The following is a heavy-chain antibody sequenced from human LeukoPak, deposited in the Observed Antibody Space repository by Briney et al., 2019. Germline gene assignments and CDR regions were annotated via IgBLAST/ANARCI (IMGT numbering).Heavy chain of an antibody. D-gene: IGHD6-19*01. CDR1: GGSISISSYY. Sequence: KPSETMSLTCTVSGGSISISSYYWGWIRQPPGKGLGWIGSIYYSGSTYYNPSLKSRVTISVDTSKNQFSLKLSSVTAADTAVYYCARLPGIAVAGPYFDYWGQGTLVTVSS. CDR3: ARLPGIAVAGPYFDY. V-gene: IGHV4-39*01. J-gene: IGHJ4*02. CDR2: IYYSGST.